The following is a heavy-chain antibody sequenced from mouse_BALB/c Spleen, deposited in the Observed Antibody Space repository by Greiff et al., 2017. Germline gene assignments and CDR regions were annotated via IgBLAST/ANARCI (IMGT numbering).Heavy chain of an antibody. CDR1: GYSITSGYY. J-gene: IGHJ1*01. Sequence: EVKLVESGPGLVKPSQSLSLTCSVTGYSITSGYYWNWIRQFPGNKLEWMGYISYDGSNNYNPSLKNRISITRDTSKNQFFLKLNSVTTEDTATYYCAREDYGSSYWYFDVWGAGTTVAVSS. CDR2: ISYDGSN. V-gene: IGHV3-6*02. CDR3: AREDYGSSYWYFDV. D-gene: IGHD1-1*01.